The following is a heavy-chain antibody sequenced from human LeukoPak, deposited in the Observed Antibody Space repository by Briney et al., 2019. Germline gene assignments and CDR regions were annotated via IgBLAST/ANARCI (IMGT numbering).Heavy chain of an antibody. CDR1: GFSVSDYY. Sequence: GGSLRLSCAASGFSVSDYYMSWIRQAPGKGLEWVSYISSSGSPRYYADSVKGRFTISRDNAKNSLYLQINSLRAEDTAVYYCAELGITMIGGVWGKGTTVTISS. CDR3: AELGITMIGGV. V-gene: IGHV3-11*04. D-gene: IGHD3-10*02. J-gene: IGHJ6*04. CDR2: ISSSGSPR.